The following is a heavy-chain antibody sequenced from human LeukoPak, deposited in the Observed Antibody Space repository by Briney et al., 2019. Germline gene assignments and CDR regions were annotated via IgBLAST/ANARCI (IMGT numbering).Heavy chain of an antibody. CDR1: GFTFSSYE. J-gene: IGHJ4*02. V-gene: IGHV3-48*03. CDR3: ARGGIVVVPAAHFDY. CDR2: ISSSGSTI. Sequence: PGGSLRLSCAASGFTFSSYEMNWVRQAPGKGLEWVSYISSSGSTIYYADSVKGRFTISRDNAKNSLYLQMNSLRAEDTAVYYCARGGIVVVPAAHFDYWGQGTLVTVSS. D-gene: IGHD2-2*01.